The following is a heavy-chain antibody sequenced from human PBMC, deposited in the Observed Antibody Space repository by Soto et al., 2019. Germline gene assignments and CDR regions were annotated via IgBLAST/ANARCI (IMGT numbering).Heavy chain of an antibody. J-gene: IGHJ6*02. CDR1: GYTFTGYY. CDR3: ARDYGDYAYSMDV. CDR2: INPNSGGT. D-gene: IGHD4-17*01. Sequence: ASVKVSCKXSGYTFTGYYMHWVRQAPGQGLEWMGWINPNSGGTNYAQKFQGWVTMTRDTSISTAYMELSRLRSDDTAVYYCARDYGDYAYSMDVWGQGTTVTVSS. V-gene: IGHV1-2*04.